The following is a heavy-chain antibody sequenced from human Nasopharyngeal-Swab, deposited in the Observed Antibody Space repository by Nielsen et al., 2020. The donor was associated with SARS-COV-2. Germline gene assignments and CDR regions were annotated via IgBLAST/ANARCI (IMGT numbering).Heavy chain of an antibody. CDR2: IHYSGSA. V-gene: IGHV4-59*01. Sequence: SETLSLTCTVSGASISSYFWSWIRQSPGKGLEWIGYIHYSGSAKYSPSLKSRVTISVDTSENQFSLKLSSVTAADTAVYYCARYTDCSSTSCYSSWFDPWGQGTLVTVSS. D-gene: IGHD2-2*01. CDR1: GASISSYF. CDR3: ARYTDCSSTSCYSSWFDP. J-gene: IGHJ5*02.